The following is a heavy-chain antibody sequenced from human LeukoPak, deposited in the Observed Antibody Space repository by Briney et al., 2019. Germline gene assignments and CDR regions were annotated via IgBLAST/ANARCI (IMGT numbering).Heavy chain of an antibody. CDR2: IYYSGST. CDR1: GGSISSSSYY. CDR3: ASIVATRDYFDY. D-gene: IGHD5-12*01. V-gene: IGHV4-39*07. J-gene: IGHJ4*02. Sequence: SGTQSLTCTVPGGSISSSSYYWSWIRQPPGKGLEWIGSIYYSGSTYYNPSLKSRVTISVDTSKNQFSLKLSSVTAADTAVYYCASIVATRDYFDYWGQGTLVTVSS.